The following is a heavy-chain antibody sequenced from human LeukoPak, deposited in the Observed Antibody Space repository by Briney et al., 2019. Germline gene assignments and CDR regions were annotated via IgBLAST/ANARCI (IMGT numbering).Heavy chain of an antibody. D-gene: IGHD1-26*01. Sequence: ASVKVSCKASGYTFTGYYMHWVRQAPGQGLERMGWINPNSGGTHYAQKFQVRVTMTRDTSISTAYMELSRPRSDDTAVYYCARGAGSYQDAFDIWGQGTMVTVSS. V-gene: IGHV1-2*02. CDR3: ARGAGSYQDAFDI. CDR1: GYTFTGYY. J-gene: IGHJ3*02. CDR2: INPNSGGT.